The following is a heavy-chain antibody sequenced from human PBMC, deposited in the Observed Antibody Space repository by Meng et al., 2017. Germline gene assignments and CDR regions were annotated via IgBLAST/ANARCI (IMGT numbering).Heavy chain of an antibody. D-gene: IGHD3-10*01. Sequence: SETLSLTCTVSGGSISSYYWSWIRQPPGKGLEWIGYIYYSGSTHYNPSLKSRVTISVDTSKNQFSLKLSSVTAADTAVYYCAREGFSHAFDIWGQGTMVTVSS. CDR3: AREGFSHAFDI. J-gene: IGHJ3*02. CDR1: GGSISSYY. V-gene: IGHV4-59*01. CDR2: IYYSGST.